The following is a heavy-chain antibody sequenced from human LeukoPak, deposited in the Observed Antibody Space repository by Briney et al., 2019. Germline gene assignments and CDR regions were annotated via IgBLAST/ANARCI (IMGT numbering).Heavy chain of an antibody. V-gene: IGHV3-9*01. CDR2: ISWNSGRI. J-gene: IGHJ4*02. D-gene: IGHD3-22*01. Sequence: GGSLRLSCAASGFIFSDYYMNWIRQAPGKGLEWVSGISWNSGRIGYADSVKGRFTISRDNAKNSLYLQMNSLRPEETALYYCAKGDSSGVTDYWGQGTLVTVSS. CDR1: GFIFSDYY. CDR3: AKGDSSGVTDY.